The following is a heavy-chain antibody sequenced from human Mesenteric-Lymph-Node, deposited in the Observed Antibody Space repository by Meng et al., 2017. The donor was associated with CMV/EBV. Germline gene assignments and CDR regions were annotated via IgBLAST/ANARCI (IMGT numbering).Heavy chain of an antibody. J-gene: IGHJ5*02. V-gene: IGHV3-74*01. CDR2: IKSDGSST. CDR1: EFTFSSYW. D-gene: IGHD2-2*01. Sequence: GESLKISCAASEFTFSSYWMHWVRQAPGKGLVWVSRIKSDGSSTSYADSVKGRFTISRDNAKNTLYLQMNSLRAEDTAVYYCARVGIVVVPAAKRSVNWFDPWGQGTLVTVSS. CDR3: ARVGIVVVPAAKRSVNWFDP.